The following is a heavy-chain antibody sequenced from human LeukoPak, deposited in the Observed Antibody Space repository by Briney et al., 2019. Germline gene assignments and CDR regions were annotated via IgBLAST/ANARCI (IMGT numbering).Heavy chain of an antibody. CDR1: GGSIRRYY. CDR3: ARRGYFDGSGLDH. Sequence: SETLSLTCTVSGGSIRRYYWIWIRLPPGKGLEWIGYLSKSGNTNYSPSLKSRVTIFGDTSKNQFFLKLSSVTAADTAVYFCARRGYFDGSGLDHWGQGTLVTVSS. CDR2: LSKSGNT. D-gene: IGHD3-22*01. J-gene: IGHJ4*02. V-gene: IGHV4-59*01.